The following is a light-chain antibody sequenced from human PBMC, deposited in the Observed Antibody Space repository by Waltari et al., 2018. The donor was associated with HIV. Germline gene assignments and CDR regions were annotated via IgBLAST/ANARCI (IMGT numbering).Light chain of an antibody. V-gene: IGLV1-44*01. CDR3: AAWDDNLNAL. J-gene: IGLJ2*01. Sequence: QSALTQPPSASGTPGQRVTISCSGTRSKIGRNVVNWYQVLPKTPPKLLIYKNNQRPSGVPDRFSGSKSGTSASLAISGLHSEDEADYYCAAWDDNLNALFGGGTKLTVL. CDR2: KNN. CDR1: RSKIGRNV.